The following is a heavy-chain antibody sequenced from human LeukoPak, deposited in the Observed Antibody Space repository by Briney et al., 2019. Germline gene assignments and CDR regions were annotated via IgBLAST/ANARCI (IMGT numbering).Heavy chain of an antibody. CDR2: ISYIGST. V-gene: IGHV4-59*08. CDR3: ATMYGSGSEYNWFDP. CDR1: ADSFSSHY. D-gene: IGHD3-10*01. Sequence: SETLSLTCAVSADSFSSHYWTWIRQPPGKGLEWIGYISYIGSTNYNPSLKSRVTISIDTSKNQFSLKLSSVTAADTAVYYCATMYGSGSEYNWFDPWGQGTLVTVSS. J-gene: IGHJ5*02.